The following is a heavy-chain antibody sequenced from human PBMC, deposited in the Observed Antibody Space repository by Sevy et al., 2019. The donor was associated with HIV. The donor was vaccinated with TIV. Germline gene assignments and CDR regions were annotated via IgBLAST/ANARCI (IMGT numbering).Heavy chain of an antibody. D-gene: IGHD1-26*01. CDR3: ARGRVGATSSYYFDY. CDR2: IWHDGSQK. Sequence: GGSLRLSCAASGFTFSSYAMDWVRQAPGKGLEWVGFIWHDGSQKYYADSVRGRFTFSRDNSKNTLFLQVSSLRAEETAVYYCARGRVGATSSYYFDYWGQGTLVTVSS. V-gene: IGHV3-33*01. CDR1: GFTFSSYA. J-gene: IGHJ4*02.